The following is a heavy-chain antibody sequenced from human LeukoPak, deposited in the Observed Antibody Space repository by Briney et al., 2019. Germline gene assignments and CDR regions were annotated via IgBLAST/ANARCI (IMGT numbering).Heavy chain of an antibody. Sequence: SETLSLTCTVSGGSISSSSYYWGWIRQPPGKGLEWIGSIYYSGSTYYNPSLKSRVTISVDTSKNQFSLKLSSVTAADTAVYYCAGYCGGDCYRIFDYWGQGTLVTVSS. D-gene: IGHD2-21*01. CDR3: AGYCGGDCYRIFDY. CDR1: GGSISSSSYY. CDR2: IYYSGST. V-gene: IGHV4-39*01. J-gene: IGHJ4*02.